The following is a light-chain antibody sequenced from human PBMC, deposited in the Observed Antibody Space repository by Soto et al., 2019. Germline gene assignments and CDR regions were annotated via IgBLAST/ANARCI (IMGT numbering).Light chain of an antibody. CDR1: ISNLGRNF. CDR2: RND. Sequence: QSVLTQPPSASGTPGQRVTISCSGSISNLGRNFVFWYQQLPGAAPKLLISRNDQRPSGVPDRFSGSKSGTSASLAISGLRSEDEADYHCAAWDDSLRGVVFGGGTKVTVL. V-gene: IGLV1-47*01. J-gene: IGLJ3*02. CDR3: AAWDDSLRGVV.